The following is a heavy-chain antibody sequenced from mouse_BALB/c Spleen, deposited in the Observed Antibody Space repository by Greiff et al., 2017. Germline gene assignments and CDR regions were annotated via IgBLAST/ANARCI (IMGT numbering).Heavy chain of an antibody. CDR3: ARHYYGMDY. CDR1: GFTFSSYT. CDR2: ISNGGGST. V-gene: IGHV5-12-2*01. J-gene: IGHJ4*01. Sequence: EVMLVESGGGLVQPGGSLKLSCAASGFTFSSYTMSWVRQTPEKRLEWVAYISNGGGSTYYPDTVKGRFTISRDNAKNTLYLQMSSLKSEDTAMYYCARHYYGMDYWGQGTSVTVSS.